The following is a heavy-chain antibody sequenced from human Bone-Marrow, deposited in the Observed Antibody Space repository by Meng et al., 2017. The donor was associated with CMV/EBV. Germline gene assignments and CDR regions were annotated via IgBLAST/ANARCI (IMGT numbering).Heavy chain of an antibody. CDR1: GYTFTSYY. Sequence: ASVKVSCKASGYTFTSYYMHWVRQAPGQGLEWMGIINPSGGSTSYAQKFQGRVTMTRDTSTSTVYMELSSLRSEDTAVYYCARDRYDFWSGDRYFDYWGQGTTVTVSS. CDR3: ARDRYDFWSGDRYFDY. CDR2: INPSGGST. V-gene: IGHV1-46*01. D-gene: IGHD3-3*01. J-gene: IGHJ4*03.